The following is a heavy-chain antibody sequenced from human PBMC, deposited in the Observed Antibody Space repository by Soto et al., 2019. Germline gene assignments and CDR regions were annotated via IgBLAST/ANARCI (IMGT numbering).Heavy chain of an antibody. V-gene: IGHV3-23*01. CDR1: GFTFSSYA. D-gene: IGHD3-9*01. CDR2: ISGSGGST. J-gene: IGHJ3*02. CDR3: AKDESLRYFDWLNNPWAPDAFDI. Sequence: PGGSLRLSCAASGFTFSSYAMSWVRQAPGKGLEWVSAISGSGGSTYYADSVKGRFTISRDNSKNTLYLQMNSLRAEDTAVYYCAKDESLRYFDWLNNPWAPDAFDIWGQGTMVTVSS.